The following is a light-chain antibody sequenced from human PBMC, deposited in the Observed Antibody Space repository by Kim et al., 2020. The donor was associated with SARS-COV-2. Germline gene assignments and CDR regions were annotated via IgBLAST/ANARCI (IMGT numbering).Light chain of an antibody. CDR3: QSYDSSMSGSGV. CDR2: GNS. Sequence: QSVLTQPPSVSGAPGQRVTISCTGSSSNIGAGYDVHWYQQLPGTAPKLLIYGNSNRPSGVPDRFSGSKSGTSAYLAITGFLAEDEADYYCQSYDSSMSGSGVFGTGTKVTVL. V-gene: IGLV1-40*01. CDR1: SSNIGAGYD. J-gene: IGLJ1*01.